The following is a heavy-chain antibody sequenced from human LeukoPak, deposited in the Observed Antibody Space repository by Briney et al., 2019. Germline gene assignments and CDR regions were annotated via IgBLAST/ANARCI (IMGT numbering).Heavy chain of an antibody. CDR3: AFLPNILSV. D-gene: IGHD2/OR15-2a*01. CDR2: IYYSGST. V-gene: IGHV4-39*01. J-gene: IGHJ6*04. CDR1: GGSISSMSEY. Sequence: APETLSLTCTVPGGSISSMSEYGRRSRQPPGEGLEWTRSIYYSGSTYYNPSLKSRVTIPVDTSKTQFSLKLSSVTAADPAVYYCAFLPNILSVCGKGTTVTVSS.